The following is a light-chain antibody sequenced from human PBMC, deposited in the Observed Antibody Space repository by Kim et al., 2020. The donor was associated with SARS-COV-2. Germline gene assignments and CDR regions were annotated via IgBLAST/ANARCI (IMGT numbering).Light chain of an antibody. CDR2: SAS. J-gene: IGKJ1*01. CDR1: QGISTF. V-gene: IGKV1-27*01. CDR3: QKYDGVPWT. Sequence: DIQMTQSPSSLSASVGDRVTITCRASQGISTFLAWYQQKPGTVPKVLIYSASTLRPGVPSRFSGSGSGTDFTLTISSLQPEDVATYYCQKYDGVPWTFGQGTKVDIK.